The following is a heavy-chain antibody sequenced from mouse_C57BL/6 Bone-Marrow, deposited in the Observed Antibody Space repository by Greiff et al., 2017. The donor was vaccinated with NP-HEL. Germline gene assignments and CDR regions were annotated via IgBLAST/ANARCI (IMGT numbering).Heavy chain of an antibody. Sequence: VQLQQPGAELVKPGASVKVSCKASGYTFTSYWMHWVKQRPGQGLEWIGRIHPSDSDTNYNQKFKGKATLTVDKSSSTAYMQLSSLTSEDSAVYYCGIWPSMVTTTYYYAMDYWGQGTSVTVSS. V-gene: IGHV1-74*01. CDR2: IHPSDSDT. D-gene: IGHD2-2*01. J-gene: IGHJ4*01. CDR3: GIWPSMVTTTYYYAMDY. CDR1: GYTFTSYW.